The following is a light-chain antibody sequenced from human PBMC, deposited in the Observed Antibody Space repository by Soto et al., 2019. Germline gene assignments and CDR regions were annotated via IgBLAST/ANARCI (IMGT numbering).Light chain of an antibody. CDR1: QSVSSN. Sequence: EIVMTQSPATLSVSPGERATLSCRASQSVSSNLHWYQQKPGQNPKLLIYGASTRATGIPGRCRGSGSGTEFTRTISSLQSDDFVVYSCHQYNDWPQLTFGGGTTVEIK. CDR2: GAS. V-gene: IGKV3-15*01. J-gene: IGKJ4*02. CDR3: HQYNDWPQLT.